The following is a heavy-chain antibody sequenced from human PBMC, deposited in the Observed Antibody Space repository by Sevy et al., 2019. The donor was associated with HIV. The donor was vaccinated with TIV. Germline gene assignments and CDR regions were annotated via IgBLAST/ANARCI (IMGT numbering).Heavy chain of an antibody. Sequence: GGSLRLSCAASGFTFSSYGMHWVRQAPGKGLEWVAFIRYDGSNKYYADSVKGRFTISRDNSKNTLYLQMNSLKAEDTAVYYCAKDASWVRGMLYHSYGMDVWGQGTTVTVSS. D-gene: IGHD3-10*01. J-gene: IGHJ6*02. CDR1: GFTFSSYG. V-gene: IGHV3-30*02. CDR3: AKDASWVRGMLYHSYGMDV. CDR2: IRYDGSNK.